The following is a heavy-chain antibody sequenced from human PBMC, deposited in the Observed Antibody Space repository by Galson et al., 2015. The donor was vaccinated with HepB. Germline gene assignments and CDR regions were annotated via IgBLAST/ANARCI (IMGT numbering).Heavy chain of an antibody. CDR3: AKSIHLGRGFDS. Sequence: CAISGDSVSSNTVGWNWIRQSPSSGLEWLGRTYYRSKWSNDYSESLKSRITINADTSKNQFSLQLKYVTPEDTAVYYCAKSIHLGRGFDSWGQGTLVNVSS. J-gene: IGHJ4*02. CDR2: TYYRSKWSN. V-gene: IGHV6-1*01. D-gene: IGHD7-27*01. CDR1: GDSVSSNTVG.